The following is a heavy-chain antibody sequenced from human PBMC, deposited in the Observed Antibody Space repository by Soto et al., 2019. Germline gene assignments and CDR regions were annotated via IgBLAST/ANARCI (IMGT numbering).Heavy chain of an antibody. CDR1: GFIVSSSY. J-gene: IGHJ4*02. CDR2: IYSDGRT. Sequence: DVQPVETGGGLIQPGGSLRLSCAASGFIVSSSYMSWVRQAPGKGLEWVSVIYSDGRTYYADSVEGRFTISRDNSKNTLYLQMNSLSAEDTAVYYCARCSGWYGQCYFDCWGQGTLVTVSS. V-gene: IGHV3-53*02. D-gene: IGHD6-13*01. CDR3: ARCSGWYGQCYFDC.